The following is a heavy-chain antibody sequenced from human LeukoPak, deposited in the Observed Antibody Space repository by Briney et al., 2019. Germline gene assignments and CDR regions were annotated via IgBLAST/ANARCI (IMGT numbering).Heavy chain of an antibody. CDR2: ISYDGSNK. V-gene: IGHV3-30*04. CDR3: ARASEYYYGSGQYFDI. D-gene: IGHD3-10*01. J-gene: IGHJ3*02. CDR1: GFTFSSYA. Sequence: PGRSLRLSCAASGFTFSSYAMHWVRQAPGKGLEWVAVISYDGSNKYYADSVKGRFTISRDNSKNTLYLQMNSLRAEDTAVYYCARASEYYYGSGQYFDIWGQGTMVTVSS.